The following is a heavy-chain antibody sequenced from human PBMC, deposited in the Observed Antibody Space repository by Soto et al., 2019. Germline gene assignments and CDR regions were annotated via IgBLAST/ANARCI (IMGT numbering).Heavy chain of an antibody. Sequence: EVQLVESGGGLEQPGGSLRLSCAASGFTFSSYSMNWVRQAPGKGLEWVSHISSSSRTIYYADSVKGRFTMSRDNAKNSLYLQMNSLRAEDTAVYYCARDHYGDSTFDYWGQGTLVTVSS. CDR1: GFTFSSYS. CDR3: ARDHYGDSTFDY. CDR2: ISSSSRTI. J-gene: IGHJ4*02. V-gene: IGHV3-48*01. D-gene: IGHD4-17*01.